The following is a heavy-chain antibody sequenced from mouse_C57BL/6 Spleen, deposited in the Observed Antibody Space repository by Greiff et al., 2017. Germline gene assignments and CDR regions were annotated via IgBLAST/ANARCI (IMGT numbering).Heavy chain of an antibody. CDR2: INPNYGTT. V-gene: IGHV1-39*01. CDR1: GYSFTDYN. D-gene: IGHD1-1*01. CDR3: SRRNYYGSSLIPFDY. J-gene: IGHJ2*01. Sequence: VQLQQSGPELVKPGASVKISCKASGYSFTDYNMNWVKQSNGKSLEWIGVINPNYGTTSYNQKFKDKATLTVDQSSSTAYMQLNSLTSEDSAVYYCSRRNYYGSSLIPFDYWGQGTTLTVSS.